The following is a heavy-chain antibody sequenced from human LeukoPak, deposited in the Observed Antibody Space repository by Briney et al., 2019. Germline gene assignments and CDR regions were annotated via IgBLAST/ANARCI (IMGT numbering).Heavy chain of an antibody. CDR1: GYTFTSYG. Sequence: RASVKVSCKASGYTFTSYGISWVRQAPGQGLEWVGWISAYNGNTNYAQKLQGRVTMTTDTSTSTAYMELRSLRSDDTAVYYCARTAVGATDFDYWGQGTLVTVSS. CDR2: ISAYNGNT. D-gene: IGHD1-26*01. V-gene: IGHV1-18*01. J-gene: IGHJ4*02. CDR3: ARTAVGATDFDY.